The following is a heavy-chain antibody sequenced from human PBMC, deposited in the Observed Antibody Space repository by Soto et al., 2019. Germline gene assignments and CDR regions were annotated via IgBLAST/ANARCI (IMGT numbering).Heavy chain of an antibody. Sequence: QVQLQESGPGLVKPSETLSLTRTVSGGSITNYYCSWFRQPPGKGLEWIGYIKYNGDSAYNLSLKTRVTMSMDPSKTQFSLMLESVTATDTAVYYCARHGFGSLHGLVDVWGQGTTVIVSS. D-gene: IGHD3-10*01. CDR2: IKYNGDS. CDR3: ARHGFGSLHGLVDV. V-gene: IGHV4-59*08. CDR1: GGSITNYY. J-gene: IGHJ6*02.